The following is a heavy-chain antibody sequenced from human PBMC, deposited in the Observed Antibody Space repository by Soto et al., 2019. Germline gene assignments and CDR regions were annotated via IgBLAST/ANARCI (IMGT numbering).Heavy chain of an antibody. Sequence: PSETLSLTCAVSGGSISSYYWGWIRQPPGKGLEWIGSIYYSGSTYYNPSLKSRVTISVDTSKNQFSLKLSSVTAADTAVYYCARGWGSGWLEFFDSWGQGALVTVSS. V-gene: IGHV4-39*01. CDR2: IYYSGST. J-gene: IGHJ4*02. CDR1: GGSISSYY. D-gene: IGHD6-19*01. CDR3: ARGWGSGWLEFFDS.